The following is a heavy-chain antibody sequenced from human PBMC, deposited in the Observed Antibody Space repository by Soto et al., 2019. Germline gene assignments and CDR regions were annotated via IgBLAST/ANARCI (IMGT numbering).Heavy chain of an antibody. Sequence: SEALSLTCTVSGGSIISYYWSWIRQPPGKGLEWIGYIYYSGSTNYNPSLKSRVTISVDTSKNQFSLKLSSVTAADTAVYYCARRYGGNLDYWGQGTLVTVSS. CDR3: ARRYGGNLDY. J-gene: IGHJ4*02. V-gene: IGHV4-59*08. CDR1: GGSIISYY. CDR2: IYYSGST. D-gene: IGHD1-26*01.